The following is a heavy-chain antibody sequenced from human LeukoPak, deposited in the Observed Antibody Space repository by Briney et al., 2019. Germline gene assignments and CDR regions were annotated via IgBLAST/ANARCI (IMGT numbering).Heavy chain of an antibody. CDR1: GYTFTGYY. J-gene: IGHJ6*02. CDR3: AREWFGELSKDYYYYGMGV. V-gene: IGHV1-2*02. Sequence: ASVKVSCKASGYTFTGYYMHWVRQAPGQGLEWMGWINPNSGGTTYAQKFQGRVTMTRDTSISTAYMELSRLRSDDTAVYYCAREWFGELSKDYYYYGMGVWGQGTTVTVSS. D-gene: IGHD3-10*01. CDR2: INPNSGGT.